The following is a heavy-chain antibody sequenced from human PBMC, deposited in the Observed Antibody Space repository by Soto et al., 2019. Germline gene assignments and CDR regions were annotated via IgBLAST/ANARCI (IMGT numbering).Heavy chain of an antibody. Sequence: PSETLSLTCAVSGGSISSGGYSWTWIRQHPGRGLERIGYIYYSGSTYYNPSLKSRVTISVDTSKNQFSLKLSSVTAADTAVYYCARSVFPWGQGTLVTVSS. CDR2: IYYSGST. V-gene: IGHV4-31*02. CDR1: GGSISSGGYS. J-gene: IGHJ5*02. CDR3: ARSVFP.